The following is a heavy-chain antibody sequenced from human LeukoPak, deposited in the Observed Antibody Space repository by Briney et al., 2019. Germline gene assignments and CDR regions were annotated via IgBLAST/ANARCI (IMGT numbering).Heavy chain of an antibody. CDR1: GYTFTSYA. CDR3: ARDLFIAARGSPAGW. CDR2: INAGNGNT. Sequence: ASVKVSCKAFGYTFTSYAMNWVRQAPGQRLEWMGWINAGNGNTKYSQKFQGRVTITRDTSASTAYMELSSLRSEDTAVYYCARDLFIAARGSPAGWWGQGTLVTVSS. D-gene: IGHD6-6*01. V-gene: IGHV1-3*01. J-gene: IGHJ4*02.